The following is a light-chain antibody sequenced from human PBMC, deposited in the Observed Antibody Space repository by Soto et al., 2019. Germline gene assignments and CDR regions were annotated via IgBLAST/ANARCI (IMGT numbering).Light chain of an antibody. CDR3: QQYASYSSLT. CDR1: QPIDSW. Sequence: DIQMTQFPSTLSASVGDRVTITCRASQPIDSWVAWYQQKPRKAPKLLIFKASILQSGVPSRFSGSGSGAEFTLTISSLQPDDFPTYYCQQYASYSSLTFGGGTKVEI. V-gene: IGKV1-5*03. CDR2: KAS. J-gene: IGKJ4*01.